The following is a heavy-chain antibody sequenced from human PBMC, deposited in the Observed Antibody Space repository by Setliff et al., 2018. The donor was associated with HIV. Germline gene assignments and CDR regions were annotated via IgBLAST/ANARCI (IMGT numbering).Heavy chain of an antibody. Sequence: ASVKVSCKASGDTLTTYALHWVRQAPGQRLEWMGWINAGNGDTKSSQKFQGRVTTTRDTSASTAYMELSSLRSEDTGVYYCAIGSSNWPHRPNNYYFDYWGQGTPVTVSS. CDR1: GDTLTTYA. CDR2: INAGNGDT. CDR3: AIGSSNWPHRPNNYYFDY. J-gene: IGHJ4*02. D-gene: IGHD6-13*01. V-gene: IGHV1-3*01.